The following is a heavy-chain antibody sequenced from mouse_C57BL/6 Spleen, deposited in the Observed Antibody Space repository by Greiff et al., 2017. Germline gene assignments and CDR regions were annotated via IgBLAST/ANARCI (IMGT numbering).Heavy chain of an antibody. J-gene: IGHJ2*01. CDR3: TTDLITTVDY. Sequence: SGAELVRPGASVKLSCTASGFNIKDDYMHWVKQRPEQGLEWIGWIDPENGDTEYASKFQGKATITADTSSNTAYLQLSSLTSEDTAVYYCTTDLITTVDYWGQGTTLTVSS. V-gene: IGHV14-4*01. CDR2: IDPENGDT. D-gene: IGHD1-1*01. CDR1: GFNIKDDY.